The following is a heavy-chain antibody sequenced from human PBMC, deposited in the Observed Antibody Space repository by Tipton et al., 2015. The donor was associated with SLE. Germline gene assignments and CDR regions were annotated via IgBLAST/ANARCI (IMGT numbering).Heavy chain of an antibody. CDR2: INHSGST. CDR1: GGSFSGYY. Sequence: TLSLTCAVYGGSFSGYYWSWIRQPPGKGLEWIGEINHSGSTNYNPSLKSRVTISVDTSKNQFSLKLSSVTAADTAVYYYARGLWGSHYYGMDVWGQGTTVTVSS. V-gene: IGHV4-34*01. CDR3: ARGLWGSHYYGMDV. J-gene: IGHJ6*02. D-gene: IGHD7-27*01.